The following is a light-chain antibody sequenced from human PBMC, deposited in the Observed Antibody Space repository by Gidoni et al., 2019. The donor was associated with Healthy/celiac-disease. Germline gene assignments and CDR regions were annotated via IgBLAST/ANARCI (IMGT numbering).Light chain of an antibody. J-gene: IGKJ2*01. CDR3: QQYNSYPYT. V-gene: IGKV1-5*03. CDR2: KAS. CDR1: QSISSW. Sequence: DIQMTQSPSTLSASVGDRVTITCRASQSISSWLAWYQQKPGKAPKLLIYKASSLESGVPSRFSGSGSGTEFTLTISSLQPDDSATYYCQQYNSYPYTFGQGTKLEIK.